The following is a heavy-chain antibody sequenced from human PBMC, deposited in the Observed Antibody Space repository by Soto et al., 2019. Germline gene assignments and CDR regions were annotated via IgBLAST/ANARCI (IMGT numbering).Heavy chain of an antibody. Sequence: ASVKVACKASGYTFTSYDSNWVRQATGQGLEWMGWLNPNSGNTGYAQKFQGRGTMTRNTSISTAYMELSNLRSEDTAVYYCARGTGPATYYDFGSGYYGDEFWYLDLWGRGTLVTVSS. CDR3: ARGTGPATYYDFGSGYYGDEFWYLDL. CDR2: LNPNSGNT. J-gene: IGHJ2*01. V-gene: IGHV1-8*01. D-gene: IGHD3-3*01. CDR1: GYTFTSYD.